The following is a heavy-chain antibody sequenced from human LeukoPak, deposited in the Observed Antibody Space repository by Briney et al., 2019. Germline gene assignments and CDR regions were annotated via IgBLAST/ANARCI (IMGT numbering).Heavy chain of an antibody. V-gene: IGHV4-61*02. D-gene: IGHD2-2*02. CDR3: ARVFHGVPTAITKGHYGAFDI. CDR2: ISSSGST. J-gene: IGHJ3*02. CDR1: GGSISRGSYY. Sequence: SETLSLTCTVSGGSISRGSYYWTWIRQPAGKGQEWIGRISSSGSTNYKSSLKSRVTMSVDTSKNQFSLKLRSVTATDAAVYYCARVFHGVPTAITKGHYGAFDIWGQGTMVTVSS.